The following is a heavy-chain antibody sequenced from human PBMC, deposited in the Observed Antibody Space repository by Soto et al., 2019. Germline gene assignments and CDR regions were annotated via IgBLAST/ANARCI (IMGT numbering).Heavy chain of an antibody. J-gene: IGHJ4*02. D-gene: IGHD3-22*01. CDR1: GFTFSSYG. CDR3: ARDYDSSGYPRYYFDY. V-gene: IGHV3-33*01. CDR2: IWYDGSNK. Sequence: PGGSLRLSCAAFGFTFSSYGMHWVRQAPGKGLEWVAVIWYDGSNKYYADCVKGRFTISRDNSKNTLYLQMNSLIAEDTAVYYCARDYDSSGYPRYYFDYWGQGP.